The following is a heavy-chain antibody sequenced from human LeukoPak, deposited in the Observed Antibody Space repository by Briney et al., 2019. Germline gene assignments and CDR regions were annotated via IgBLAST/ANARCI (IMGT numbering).Heavy chain of an antibody. CDR1: GGSISSGGYY. CDR2: IYYSGST. J-gene: IGHJ5*02. V-gene: IGHV4-31*03. CDR3: AREVVVPAATDLNWFDP. Sequence: SQTLSLTCTVSGGSISSGGYYWSWIRQHPGKGLEWIGYIYYSGSTYYNPSLKSRVTISVDTSKNQFSLKLSSVTAADTAVYYCAREVVVPAATDLNWFDPWGQGTLVTVSS. D-gene: IGHD2-2*01.